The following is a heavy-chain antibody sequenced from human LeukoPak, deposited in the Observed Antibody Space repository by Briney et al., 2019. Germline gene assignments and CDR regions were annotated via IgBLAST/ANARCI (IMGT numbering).Heavy chain of an antibody. CDR3: ARRQGCSSTSCPPDS. J-gene: IGHJ4*02. D-gene: IGHD2-2*01. V-gene: IGHV5-51*01. Sequence: GESLKISCKVSGYSFTSYWIGWVRQMPGKGLEWVGIIYTGDSDPKYSPSFQGQVTISVDKSITTAYLQWSSLKASDTAMYYCARRQGCSSTSCPPDSWGQGTLVTVSS. CDR2: IYTGDSDP. CDR1: GYSFTSYW.